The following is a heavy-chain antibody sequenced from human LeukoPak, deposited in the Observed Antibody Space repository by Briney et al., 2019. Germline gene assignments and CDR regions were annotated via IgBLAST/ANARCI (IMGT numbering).Heavy chain of an antibody. Sequence: PGGSLRLSCVASGFTFSSYGLSWVRQAPGKGLEWVSAIRGSGGSTYYADSVKGRFTISRDNSKNTLYLQMNSLRPEDTAVYYCARGPDYDILADYFDYWGQGTLVTVSS. D-gene: IGHD3-9*01. J-gene: IGHJ4*02. CDR2: IRGSGGST. V-gene: IGHV3-23*01. CDR1: GFTFSSYG. CDR3: ARGPDYDILADYFDY.